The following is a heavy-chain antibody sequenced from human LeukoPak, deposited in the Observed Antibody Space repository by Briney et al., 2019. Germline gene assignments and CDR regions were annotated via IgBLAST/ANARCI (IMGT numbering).Heavy chain of an antibody. Sequence: PGGSLRLSGAASGFTLSDYCMHWVRQAPGRGLVWVSIINTDTRGTYYADSVKGRFTISRDNAKNTLYLQMNSLRAEDTAVYYCARAGAYLFDYWGQGTLVTVSS. CDR2: INTDTRGT. V-gene: IGHV3-74*01. J-gene: IGHJ4*02. CDR3: ARAGAYLFDY. CDR1: GFTLSDYC. D-gene: IGHD3-16*01.